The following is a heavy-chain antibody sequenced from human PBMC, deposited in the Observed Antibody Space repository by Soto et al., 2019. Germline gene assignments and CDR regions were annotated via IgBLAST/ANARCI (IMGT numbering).Heavy chain of an antibody. J-gene: IGHJ4*02. D-gene: IGHD1-26*01. CDR1: GGSFSGYY. CDR2: INHSGST. CDR3: ARRVGLLNYFDY. V-gene: IGHV4-34*01. Sequence: SETLSLTCAVYGGSFSGYYWSWIRQPPGKGLEWIGEINHSGSTNYNPSLKSRVTISVDTSKNQFSLKLSSVTAADTAVYYCARRVGLLNYFDYWGQGTLVT.